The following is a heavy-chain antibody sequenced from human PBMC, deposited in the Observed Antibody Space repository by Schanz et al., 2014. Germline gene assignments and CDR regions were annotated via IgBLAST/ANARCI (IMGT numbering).Heavy chain of an antibody. D-gene: IGHD2-2*01. Sequence: EVQLVEPGGGLVQPGGSLRLSCAASGFTFSSYSMNWVRQAPGKGLEWVSYISSASSTINYADSVKGRFTISRDNAKNSLFLQMNSLRAEDTAVYYCARAGYDADNWFDPWGQGTLVTVSS. V-gene: IGHV3-48*01. CDR1: GFTFSSYS. CDR2: ISSASSTI. J-gene: IGHJ5*02. CDR3: ARAGYDADNWFDP.